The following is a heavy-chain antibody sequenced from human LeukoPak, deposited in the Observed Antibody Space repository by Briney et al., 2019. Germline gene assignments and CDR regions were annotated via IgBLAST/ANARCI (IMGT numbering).Heavy chain of an antibody. CDR2: IRYDGSNK. Sequence: GGSLRLSCATSRFTFSNYGMRWVRQAPGKGLEWVAFIRYDGSNKYYADSVKGRFTISRDNSKNTLYLQMNSLRAEDTAVYYCARDQRSNSPDAFDIWGQGTMVTVSS. CDR3: ARDQRSNSPDAFDI. V-gene: IGHV3-30*02. CDR1: RFTFSNYG. D-gene: IGHD1-1*01. J-gene: IGHJ3*02.